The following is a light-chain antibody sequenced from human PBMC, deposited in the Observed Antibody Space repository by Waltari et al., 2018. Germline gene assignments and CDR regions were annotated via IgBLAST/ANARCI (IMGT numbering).Light chain of an antibody. CDR3: QQYDNRPPQLT. Sequence: DIQMTQSPSSLSASVGDRVTITCQASQDISDYLNWYQQKQGKAPKLLIYDASNLETGVPARYSGSGCGTDFTFTISSLQPEDIATYYCQQYDNRPPQLTFGGGTKVEIK. J-gene: IGKJ4*01. V-gene: IGKV1-33*01. CDR1: QDISDY. CDR2: DAS.